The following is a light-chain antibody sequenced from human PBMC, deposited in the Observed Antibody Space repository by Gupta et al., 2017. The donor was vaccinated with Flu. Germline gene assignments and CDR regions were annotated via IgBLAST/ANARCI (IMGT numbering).Light chain of an antibody. J-gene: IGKJ2*01. V-gene: IGKV3-15*01. CDR1: QSIISN. Sequence: AALSVSPRERAALSCSASQSIISNLSCDQQKPGQAPRLRLFVASTSATAIPARVSCSGSGTEFTLTISSLQSEDFAVYYYHHYQNWPSYTFGQGTKLEIK. CDR2: VAS. CDR3: HHYQNWPSYT.